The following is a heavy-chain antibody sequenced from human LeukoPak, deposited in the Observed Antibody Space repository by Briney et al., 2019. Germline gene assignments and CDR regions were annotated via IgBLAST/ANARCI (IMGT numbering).Heavy chain of an antibody. V-gene: IGHV6-1*01. Sequence: SQTLSLTCAISGDSVSSNSAAWNWIRQSPSRGLEWLGRTYYRSKWYNDYAVPVKSRITINPDTSKNQFSLQLNSVTPEDTAVYYCARAYMVRGVTTYYYYYMDVWGKGTTVTVSS. J-gene: IGHJ6*03. CDR2: TYYRSKWYN. CDR3: ARAYMVRGVTTYYYYYMDV. D-gene: IGHD3-10*01. CDR1: GDSVSSNSAA.